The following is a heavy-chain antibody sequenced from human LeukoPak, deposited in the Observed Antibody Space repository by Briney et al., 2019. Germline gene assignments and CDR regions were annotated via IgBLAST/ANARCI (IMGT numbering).Heavy chain of an antibody. D-gene: IGHD2-15*01. CDR3: ARDLEGYCSGGSCYTDY. CDR2: INWNGGST. CDR1: GLTFDDYG. J-gene: IGHJ4*02. V-gene: IGHV3-20*04. Sequence: PGGSLRLSCAASGLTFDDYGMSWVRQAPGKGLEWVSGINWNGGSTGYADSVKGRFTISRDNAKNSLYLQMNSLRAEDTALYYCARDLEGYCSGGSCYTDYWGQGTLVTVSS.